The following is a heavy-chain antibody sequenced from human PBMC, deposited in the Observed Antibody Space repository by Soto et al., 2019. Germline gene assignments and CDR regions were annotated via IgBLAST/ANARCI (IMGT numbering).Heavy chain of an antibody. J-gene: IGHJ6*02. CDR3: ARDGPLAVVYPVDYYYYGMDV. CDR1: GFTFTSYA. D-gene: IGHD2-8*02. CDR2: ISNKRSYI. Sequence: GGSLRLSCAASGFTFTSYAMSWVRQAPGKGLEWIASISNKRSYIYYADSVKGRFTISRDNAKNSLYLQMNSLRAEDTAVYYCARDGPLAVVYPVDYYYYGMDVWGQGTTVTVSS. V-gene: IGHV3-21*01.